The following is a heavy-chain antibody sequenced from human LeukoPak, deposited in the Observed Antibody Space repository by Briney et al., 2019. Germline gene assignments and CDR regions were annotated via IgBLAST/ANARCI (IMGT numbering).Heavy chain of an antibody. CDR1: GFTFSDYY. J-gene: IGHJ6*02. CDR3: ERTAYDILTGYFSDTTYYGMDV. Sequence: GGSLRLSCAAAGFTFSDYYMSRIRQAPGKGLKRASSISSSSSYIYYADSVKGRFTISRDNAKNSLYLQMNSLRAEDTALYYRERTAYDILTGYFSDTTYYGMDVWGQGTTVTVSS. CDR2: ISSSSSYI. D-gene: IGHD3-9*01. V-gene: IGHV3-11*06.